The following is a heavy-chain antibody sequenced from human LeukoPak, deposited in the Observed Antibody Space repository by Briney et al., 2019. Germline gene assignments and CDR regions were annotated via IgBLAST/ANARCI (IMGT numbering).Heavy chain of an antibody. CDR3: AKGWFDP. CDR1: GFTFXXYA. Sequence: LRLSXXXSGFTFXXYAMSWVRQAPGKGLEWVSAISGSGGSTYYADSVKGRFTISRDNSKNTLYLQMNSLRAEDTAVYYCAKGWFDPWGQGTLVTVSS. CDR2: ISGSGGST. V-gene: IGHV3-23*01. J-gene: IGHJ5*02.